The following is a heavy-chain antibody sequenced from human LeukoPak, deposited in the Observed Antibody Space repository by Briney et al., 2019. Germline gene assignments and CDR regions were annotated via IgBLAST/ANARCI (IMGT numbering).Heavy chain of an antibody. J-gene: IGHJ4*02. CDR2: INWNGGST. D-gene: IGHD6-13*01. Sequence: PGGSLRLSCAASGFTFDDYGMSWVRQAPGKGLEWVSGINWNGGSTGYADSVKGRFTISRDNAKNSLYLQMNSLRAEDTALYYCARGGSSSWYREFDYWGQGTLVTVSS. CDR3: ARGGSSSWYREFDY. V-gene: IGHV3-20*04. CDR1: GFTFDDYG.